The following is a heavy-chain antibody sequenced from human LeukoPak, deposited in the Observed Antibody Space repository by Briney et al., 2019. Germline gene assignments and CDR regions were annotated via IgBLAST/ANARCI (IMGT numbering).Heavy chain of an antibody. D-gene: IGHD3-10*01. CDR1: GGSSSSHY. Sequence: SETLPLTCTVSGGSSSSHYWSWIRQRPGKGLEWIGYIYYSGSTNYTPSLKSRVTISVDTSKNQFSLKLSSVTAADTAVYYCTRARVFWFDPWGQGTLVTVSS. V-gene: IGHV4-59*11. J-gene: IGHJ5*02. CDR3: TRARVFWFDP. CDR2: IYYSGST.